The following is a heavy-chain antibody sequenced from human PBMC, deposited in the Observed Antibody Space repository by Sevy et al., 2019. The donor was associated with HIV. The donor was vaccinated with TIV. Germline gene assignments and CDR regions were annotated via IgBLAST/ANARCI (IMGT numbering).Heavy chain of an antibody. Sequence: GGSLRLSCAASGFTFSSYAMSWVRQAPGKGLEWVSAISGSGGSTYYADSVKGRFTISRDNSKNTLYLQMNSLRAEDTAVYCCAKAGDYYDSSGYPYYMDVWGKGTTVTVSS. J-gene: IGHJ6*03. CDR1: GFTFSSYA. D-gene: IGHD3-22*01. CDR3: AKAGDYYDSSGYPYYMDV. CDR2: ISGSGGST. V-gene: IGHV3-23*01.